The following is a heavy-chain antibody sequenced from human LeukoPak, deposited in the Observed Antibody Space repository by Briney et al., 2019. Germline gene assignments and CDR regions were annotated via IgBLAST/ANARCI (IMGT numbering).Heavy chain of an antibody. J-gene: IGHJ4*02. Sequence: GGSLRLSCAASGFTLGSYATYWVRQAPGEGLGWGSGISGSGGSTFYTDSVKGRFTISRDNSENTAYLQMNSLRADDTAIYYCAKTSAGYSSGRYPGWPVDYWGQGTLVTVSS. D-gene: IGHD6-19*01. CDR2: ISGSGGST. CDR1: GFTLGSYA. CDR3: AKTSAGYSSGRYPGWPVDY. V-gene: IGHV3-23*01.